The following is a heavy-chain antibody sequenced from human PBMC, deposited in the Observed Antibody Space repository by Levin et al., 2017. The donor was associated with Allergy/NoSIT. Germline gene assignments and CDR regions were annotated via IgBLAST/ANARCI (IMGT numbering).Heavy chain of an antibody. V-gene: IGHV3-48*01. CDR2: ITGNSRTT. Sequence: GGSLRLSCAASGFTFSGYSMNWVRQAPGKGLEWVSYITGNSRTTYYADSVRGRFTISRDNAKNSLYLQLNSLRVEDTAVYYCARDGRRGFDMDVWGQGTTVTVSS. J-gene: IGHJ6*02. CDR3: ARDGRRGFDMDV. CDR1: GFTFSGYS. D-gene: IGHD3/OR15-3a*01.